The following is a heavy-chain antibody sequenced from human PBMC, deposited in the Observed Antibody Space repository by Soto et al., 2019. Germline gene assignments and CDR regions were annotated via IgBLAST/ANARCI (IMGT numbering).Heavy chain of an antibody. J-gene: IGHJ4*02. Sequence: SGPTLVNPTQTLTLTCTFSGFSLSTSGVGVGWIRQPPGKALEWLALIYWDDDKRYSPSLKSRLTITNDTSKNQVVLTMTNMDPVDTATYYCARTYYDILTGYYTFDYWGQGTLVTVSS. V-gene: IGHV2-5*02. CDR3: ARTYYDILTGYYTFDY. CDR2: IYWDDDK. CDR1: GFSLSTSGVG. D-gene: IGHD3-9*01.